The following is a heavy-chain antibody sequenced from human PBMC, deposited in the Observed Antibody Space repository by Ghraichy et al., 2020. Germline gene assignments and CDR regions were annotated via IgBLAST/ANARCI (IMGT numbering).Heavy chain of an antibody. D-gene: IGHD1-26*01. Sequence: GGSLRLSCAASGFTFGSYWMGWVRQAPGKGLEWVANIKEDGSENHYVDSVKGRFTISRDNAENSLYLQMNSLRVEDTAVYYCARGSYPFNYWGQGTLVTVSS. V-gene: IGHV3-7*03. CDR1: GFTFGSYW. J-gene: IGHJ4*02. CDR2: IKEDGSEN. CDR3: ARGSYPFNY.